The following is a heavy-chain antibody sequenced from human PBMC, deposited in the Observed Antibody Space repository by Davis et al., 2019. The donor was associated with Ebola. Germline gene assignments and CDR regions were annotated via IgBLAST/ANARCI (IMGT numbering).Heavy chain of an antibody. CDR3: ARRSGSFAFDY. V-gene: IGHV4-4*08. CDR2: IYHSGST. J-gene: IGHJ4*02. Sequence: SETLSLTCTVSGGSISSYYWSWIRQPPGKGLEWIGEIYHSGSTNYNPSLKSRVTISVDTSKNQFSLKLSSVTAADTAVYYCARRSGSFAFDYWGQGTLVTVSS. CDR1: GGSISSYY. D-gene: IGHD1-26*01.